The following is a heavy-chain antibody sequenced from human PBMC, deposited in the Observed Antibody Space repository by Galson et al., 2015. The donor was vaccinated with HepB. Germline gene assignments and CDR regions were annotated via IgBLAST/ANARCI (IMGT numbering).Heavy chain of an antibody. CDR1: GDSVSGSGVA. D-gene: IGHD2/OR15-2a*01. CDR2: TYYRSKWYT. V-gene: IGHV6-1*01. Sequence: CAISGDSVSGSGVAWNWIRQSPSRGPEWLGRTYYRSKWYTEYAVSMKSRITINPDTSKNQFSLQLNSVTPDDTAVYYCSRGRVSAFDSWGQGTLVTVSS. J-gene: IGHJ4*02. CDR3: SRGRVSAFDS.